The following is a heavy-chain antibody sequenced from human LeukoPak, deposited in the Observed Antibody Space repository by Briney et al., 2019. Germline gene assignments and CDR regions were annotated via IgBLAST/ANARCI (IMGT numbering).Heavy chain of an antibody. CDR2: IYIGGST. CDR1: GFTLSSNY. Sequence: AGSLRLSCAASGFTLSSNYMSWVRQAPGKGLEWVSFIYIGGSTYYSNSLKGRFTISRDHSKNTLSLQMKSLRAEDTAVYYCARAPDSSGYYRGWFDPWGQGTLVTVSS. CDR3: ARAPDSSGYYRGWFDP. V-gene: IGHV3-66*01. D-gene: IGHD3-22*01. J-gene: IGHJ5*02.